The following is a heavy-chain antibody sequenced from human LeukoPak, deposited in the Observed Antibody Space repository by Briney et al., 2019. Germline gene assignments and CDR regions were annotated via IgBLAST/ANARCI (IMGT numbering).Heavy chain of an antibody. CDR3: ARDQSYDFWSGYYSYYGMDV. CDR1: GFTFSSHW. V-gene: IGHV3-7*01. CDR2: IKQEGSEK. J-gene: IGHJ6*02. D-gene: IGHD3-3*01. Sequence: GGSMRLSSAASGFTFSSHWMSWDRQAPGKGLEWVANIKQEGSEKNYVDSLKGRFTISRDNAKNSLYLQMNSLRAEDTAVYYCARDQSYDFWSGYYSYYGMDVWGQGTTVTVSS.